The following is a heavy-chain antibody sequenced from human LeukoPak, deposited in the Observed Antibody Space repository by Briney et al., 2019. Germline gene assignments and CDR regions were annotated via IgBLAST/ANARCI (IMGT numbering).Heavy chain of an antibody. V-gene: IGHV4-39*07. CDR3: ASVAATDYYMDV. J-gene: IGHJ6*03. D-gene: IGHD2-15*01. Sequence: PSETLSLTCTVSGGPISSSSYYWGWIRQPPGKGLEWIGSIYYSRSTYYNPSLKSRVTISVDTSKNQFSLKLSSVTAADTAVYYCASVAATDYYMDVWGKGTTVTVSS. CDR1: GGPISSSSYY. CDR2: IYYSRST.